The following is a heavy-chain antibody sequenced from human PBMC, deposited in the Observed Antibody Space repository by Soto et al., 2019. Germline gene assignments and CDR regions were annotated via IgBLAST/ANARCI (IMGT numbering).Heavy chain of an antibody. J-gene: IGHJ4*02. CDR3: ARDDYCGGDCYSADFDY. CDR2: IIPILGIA. V-gene: IGHV1-69*08. CDR1: GGTFSSYT. D-gene: IGHD2-21*02. Sequence: QVQLVQSGAEVKKPGSSVKVSCKASGGTFSSYTISWVRQAPGQGLEWMGRIIPILGIANYAQKFQGRVTITADKSTSTAYMELSSLRSEDTAVYYCARDDYCGGDCYSADFDYWGQGTLVTVSS.